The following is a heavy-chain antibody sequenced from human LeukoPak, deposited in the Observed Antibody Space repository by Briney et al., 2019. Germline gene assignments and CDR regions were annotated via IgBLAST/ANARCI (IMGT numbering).Heavy chain of an antibody. Sequence: SETLSLTCTVSGGSISSSRYYGGWIRQPPGKGLEWIGSLYYSGNTYYNPSLKSRVTISVDTSKNQFSLKLSSVTAADTAVYYCARVDQYYDFWSGYYTGRYYYYYTDVWGKGTTVTVSS. CDR3: ARVDQYYDFWSGYYTGRYYYYYTDV. J-gene: IGHJ6*03. V-gene: IGHV4-39*01. CDR2: LYYSGNT. D-gene: IGHD3-3*01. CDR1: GGSISSSRYY.